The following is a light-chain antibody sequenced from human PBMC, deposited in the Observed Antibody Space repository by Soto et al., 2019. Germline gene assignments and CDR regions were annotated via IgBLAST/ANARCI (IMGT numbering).Light chain of an antibody. CDR1: QSVSSY. CDR3: HQYGDSPQT. J-gene: IGKJ1*01. CDR2: DAS. Sequence: EIVLTQSPATLSLSPGEGATLSCRASQSVSSYLAWYQQKPGQAPRLLIYDASNRATGIPARFSGGGSGTDFTLTISRLEPEDFAVYFCHQYGDSPQTFGQGTKVDIK. V-gene: IGKV3-11*01.